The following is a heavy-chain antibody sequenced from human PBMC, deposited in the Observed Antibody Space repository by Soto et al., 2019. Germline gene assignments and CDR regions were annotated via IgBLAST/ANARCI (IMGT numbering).Heavy chain of an antibody. J-gene: IGHJ6*02. D-gene: IGHD6-13*01. V-gene: IGHV3-30*03. CDR1: GFTFSSYG. Sequence: QVQLVESGGGVVQPGRSLRLSCAASGFTFSSYGMHWVRQAPGKGLEWVAVISYDGSNKYYADSVKGRFTISRDNSKNTLYLQMNSLRAEDTAVYYCARRFSSSFPLGMDVWGQGTTVTVSS. CDR3: ARRFSSSFPLGMDV. CDR2: ISYDGSNK.